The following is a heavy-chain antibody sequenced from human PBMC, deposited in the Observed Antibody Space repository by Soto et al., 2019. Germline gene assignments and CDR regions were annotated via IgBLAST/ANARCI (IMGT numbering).Heavy chain of an antibody. CDR1: DGSVWNSY. D-gene: IGHD2-21*02. J-gene: IGHJ4*02. CDR3: ARQRYCGGDCYQFDS. CDR2: ISYSDNT. Sequence: PSETLSLTCTVSDGSVWNSYWTWIRQPPGKGLEWIGYISYSDNTFYNPSLKSRVAISRDTSKSQFSLELRSVTAADTAMYYCARQRYCGGDCYQFDSWGQGTLVTVSS. V-gene: IGHV4-59*08.